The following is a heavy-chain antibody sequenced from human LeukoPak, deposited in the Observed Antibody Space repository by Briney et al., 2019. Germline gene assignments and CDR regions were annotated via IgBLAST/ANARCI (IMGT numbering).Heavy chain of an antibody. CDR3: AKDLHEIAADY. D-gene: IGHD2-21*01. CDR2: IKGDGITT. CDR1: GFTFSSLR. V-gene: IGHV3-74*01. J-gene: IGHJ4*02. Sequence: GGSLRLSCEASGFTFSSLRMHWVRQAPGKGLVWVARIKGDGITTNYADPAKGRFTVSRDNAKNTVYLQMNSLRAEDTAVYYCAKDLHEIAADYWGQGTLVTVAS.